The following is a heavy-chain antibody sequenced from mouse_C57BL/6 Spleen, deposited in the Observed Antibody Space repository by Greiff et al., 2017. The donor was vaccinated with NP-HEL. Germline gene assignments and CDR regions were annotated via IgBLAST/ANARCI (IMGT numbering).Heavy chain of an antibody. J-gene: IGHJ4*01. Sequence: QVQLQQSGAELVKPGASVKLSCKASGYTFTEYTIHWVKQRSGQGLEWIGWFYPGSGSIKYNEKFKDKATLTADKSSSTVYMELSRLTSEDSAVYFCARHEDPAGSSYTYAMDYWGQGTSVTVSS. V-gene: IGHV1-62-2*01. CDR3: ARHEDPAGSSYTYAMDY. CDR2: FYPGSGSI. D-gene: IGHD1-1*01. CDR1: GYTFTEYT.